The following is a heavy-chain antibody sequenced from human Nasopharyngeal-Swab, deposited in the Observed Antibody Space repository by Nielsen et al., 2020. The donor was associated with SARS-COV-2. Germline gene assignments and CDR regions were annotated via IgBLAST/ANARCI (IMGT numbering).Heavy chain of an antibody. D-gene: IGHD5-12*01. J-gene: IGHJ6*03. CDR2: IYYSGST. Sequence: SETLSLTCTVSGGSISSGGYYWSWIRQHPGKGLEWIGYIYYSGSTDYNPSLKSRVTISVDTSKNQVSLKLSSVTAADTAVYYCTRGYDYYYYYMDVWGKGTTVTVSS. V-gene: IGHV4-31*08. CDR3: TRGYDYYYYYMDV. CDR1: GGSISSGGYY.